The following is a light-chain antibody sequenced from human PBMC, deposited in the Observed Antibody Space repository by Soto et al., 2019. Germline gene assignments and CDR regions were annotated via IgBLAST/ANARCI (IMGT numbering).Light chain of an antibody. J-gene: IGLJ2*01. CDR3: SSYVCKVS. CDR1: SSGIGGHKY. Sequence: HSALTQPPSASGSLGQSITISCTGTSSGIGGHKYVSWYQQLPGSAPKLLIYDVTKRPSGVPDRFSGSKSGNTASLTVSGLQAEDEADYYCSSYVCKVSFGGGTMLTVL. CDR2: DVT. V-gene: IGLV2-8*01.